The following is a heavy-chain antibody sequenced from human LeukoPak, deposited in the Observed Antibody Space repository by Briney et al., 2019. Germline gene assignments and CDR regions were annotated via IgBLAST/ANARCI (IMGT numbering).Heavy chain of an antibody. D-gene: IGHD3-10*01. CDR1: GGSFSGYY. V-gene: IGHV4-34*01. Sequence: SETLSLTCAVYGGSFSGYYWSWIRQPPGKGLEWIGEINHSGSTNYNPSLKSRVTISVDTSKNQFSLKLSSVTAADTAVYYCARGLNGSGSSKSQFDCWGQGTLVAVSS. J-gene: IGHJ4*02. CDR2: INHSGST. CDR3: ARGLNGSGSSKSQFDC.